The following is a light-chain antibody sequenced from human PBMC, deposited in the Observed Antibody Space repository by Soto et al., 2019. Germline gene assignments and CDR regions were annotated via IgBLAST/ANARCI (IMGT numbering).Light chain of an antibody. J-gene: IGKJ5*01. CDR3: QQYKSYPYT. CDR1: QSISSW. Sequence: DIQMTQSPSTLSTSVGDRVTITCRASQSISSWLAWYQQKPGKAPNLLIYKASNLQSGVPSRFSGSGSGTEFTLTISSLQPDDFATYYCQQYKSYPYTFXQGTRMEIK. CDR2: KAS. V-gene: IGKV1-5*03.